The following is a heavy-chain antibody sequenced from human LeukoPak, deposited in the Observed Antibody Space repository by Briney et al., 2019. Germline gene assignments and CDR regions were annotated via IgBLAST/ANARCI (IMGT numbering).Heavy chain of an antibody. CDR1: GGTFSSYA. V-gene: IGHV1-69*10. D-gene: IGHD1-26*01. J-gene: IGHJ4*02. CDR3: ARATSGSYRPVDY. CDR2: IIPIFGIA. Sequence: ASVKVSCKASGGTFSSYAISWVRQAPGQGLEWMGGIIPIFGIANYAQKFQGRVTITADKSTSTAYMELRSLRSDDTAVYYCARATSGSYRPVDYWGQGTLVTVSS.